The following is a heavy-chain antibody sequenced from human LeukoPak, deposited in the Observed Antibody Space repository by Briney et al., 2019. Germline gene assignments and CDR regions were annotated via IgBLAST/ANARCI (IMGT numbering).Heavy chain of an antibody. J-gene: IGHJ5*02. Sequence: ASVKVSCKASGYTFTSYGISWVRQAPGQRLEWMGRISAYNGNTNYAQKLQGRVTMTTDTSTSTAYMELSSRRPDDTAVYYCARPTSVVVVAASPLTPPWFGPWGQGTLVTVSS. CDR2: ISAYNGNT. CDR3: ARPTSVVVVAASPLTPPWFGP. D-gene: IGHD2-15*01. V-gene: IGHV1-18*04. CDR1: GYTFTSYG.